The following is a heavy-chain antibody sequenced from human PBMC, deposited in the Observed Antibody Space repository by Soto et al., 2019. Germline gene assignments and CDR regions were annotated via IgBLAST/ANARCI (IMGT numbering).Heavy chain of an antibody. J-gene: IGHJ4*02. V-gene: IGHV4-4*02. CDR1: GGSISSSNW. CDR2: IYHSGGT. Sequence: KPSETLSLTCAVSGGSISSSNWWSWVRQPPGKGLEWIGEIYHSGGTNYNPSLKSRVTISVDKSKNQFSLKLSSVTAADTAVYYCARDLGEQQLVLDYWGQGTLVTAPQ. CDR3: ARDLGEQQLVLDY. D-gene: IGHD6-13*01.